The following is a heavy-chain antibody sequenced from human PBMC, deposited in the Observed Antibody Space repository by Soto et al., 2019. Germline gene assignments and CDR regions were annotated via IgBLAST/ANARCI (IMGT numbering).Heavy chain of an antibody. D-gene: IGHD3-10*01. CDR2: IYHSGST. Sequence: SETLSLTCTVSGGSISSGDYYWSWIRQPPGKGLEWIGYIYHSGSTYYNPSLKSRVTISVDTSKNQFSLKLSSVTAADTAVYYCARGVFGSGSYFSVYYYYGMDVWGQGTTVTVSS. J-gene: IGHJ6*02. CDR3: ARGVFGSGSYFSVYYYYGMDV. CDR1: GGSISSGDYY. V-gene: IGHV4-30-4*01.